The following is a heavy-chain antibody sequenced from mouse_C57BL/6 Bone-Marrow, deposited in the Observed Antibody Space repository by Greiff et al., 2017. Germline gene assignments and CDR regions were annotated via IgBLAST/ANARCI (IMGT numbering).Heavy chain of an antibody. CDR1: GFSLTSYG. D-gene: IGHD2-4*01. J-gene: IGHJ2*01. Sequence: VQLVESGPGLVQPSQSLSITCTVSGFSLTSYGVHWVRQSPGKGLEWLGVIWSGGSTDYNAAYISRLIISKDNSKSQVFFKMNSLQADDTAIYYCARTYYYDDEGLFDYWGQGTTLTVSS. CDR2: IWSGGST. V-gene: IGHV2-2*01. CDR3: ARTYYYDDEGLFDY.